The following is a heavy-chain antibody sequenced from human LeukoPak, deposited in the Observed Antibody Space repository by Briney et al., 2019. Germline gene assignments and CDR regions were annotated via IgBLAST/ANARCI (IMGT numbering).Heavy chain of an antibody. CDR1: GGSINGYP. Sequence: KPSETLSLTCTVSGGSINGYPWSWIRQPPGKGLEWIGFLSYSGSTNYNPSLKSRVTISVDASKNQFSLKLTSVTAADTAVYYCARAGPPGVAGILDFWGQGTLVTVST. CDR2: LSYSGST. CDR3: ARAGPPGVAGILDF. J-gene: IGHJ4*02. D-gene: IGHD1-14*01. V-gene: IGHV4-59*01.